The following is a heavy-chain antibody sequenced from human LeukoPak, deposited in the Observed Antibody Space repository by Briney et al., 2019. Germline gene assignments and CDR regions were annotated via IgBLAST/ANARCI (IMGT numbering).Heavy chain of an antibody. V-gene: IGHV4-34*01. CDR1: GGSFSSYY. Sequence: PSETLSLTCAVYGGSFSSYYWSWIRQPPGKGLEWIGEINHSGSTNYNPSLKSRVTISVDTSKNQFSLKLSSVTAADTAVYYCARGRRRSDSSGYYYGSFDYWGQGTLVTVSS. D-gene: IGHD3-22*01. CDR2: INHSGST. J-gene: IGHJ4*02. CDR3: ARGRRRSDSSGYYYGSFDY.